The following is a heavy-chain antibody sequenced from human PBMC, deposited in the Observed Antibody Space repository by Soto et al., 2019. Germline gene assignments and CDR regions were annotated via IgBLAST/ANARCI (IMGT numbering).Heavy chain of an antibody. CDR1: GFTFSSYA. J-gene: IGHJ4*02. D-gene: IGHD5-12*01. CDR3: VKAFLVATTVRGYFDY. Sequence: GGSLRLSCSASGFTFSSYAMHWVRQAPGKGLEYVSAISSNGGSTYYADSVKGRFTISRDNSKNTLYLQMSSLRAEDTAVYYCVKAFLVATTVRGYFDYWGQGTLVTVSS. V-gene: IGHV3-64D*08. CDR2: ISSNGGST.